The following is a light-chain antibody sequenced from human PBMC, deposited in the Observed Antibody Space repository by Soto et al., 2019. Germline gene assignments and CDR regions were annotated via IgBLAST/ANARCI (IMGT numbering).Light chain of an antibody. V-gene: IGKV1-5*01. CDR3: QQYFSSSWT. J-gene: IGKJ1*01. Sequence: DIQMTQSPSTLSASVGDRVTFTCRASHSISTYLAWYQQKPGRAPKLLMYDASSLERGVPSRFSGSGSGTEFTLTINSLQPDDFATYFCQQYFSSSWTFGQGTKVGVK. CDR2: DAS. CDR1: HSISTY.